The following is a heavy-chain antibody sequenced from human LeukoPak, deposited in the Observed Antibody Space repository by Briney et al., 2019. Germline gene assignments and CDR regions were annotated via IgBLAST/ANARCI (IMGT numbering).Heavy chain of an antibody. V-gene: IGHV1-2*06. CDR3: ARWGIAAANYDY. D-gene: IGHD6-13*01. CDR2: INPNSGRT. CDR1: GYTFTGYY. J-gene: IGHJ4*02. Sequence: ASVKVSCKASGYTFTGYYMHWVRQAPGQGLEWMGRINPNSGRTNYAQKFQGRVTMTRDTSISTAYMELSRLRSDDTAAYYCARWGIAAANYDYWGQGTLVTVSS.